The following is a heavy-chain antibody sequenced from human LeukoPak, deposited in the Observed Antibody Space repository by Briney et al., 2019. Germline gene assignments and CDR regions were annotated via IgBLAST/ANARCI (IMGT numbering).Heavy chain of an antibody. J-gene: IGHJ4*02. CDR3: ARDTRGESDY. CDR2: ISSSSDTI. Sequence: GGSLRLSCAASGFTFSTYSMNWVRQAPGKGLEWVSYISSSSDTIYYADSVKGQFTISRDNAKNSLYLQMNSLRAEDTAVYYCARDTRGESDYWGQGTLVTVSS. CDR1: GFTFSTYS. D-gene: IGHD2-2*01. V-gene: IGHV3-48*04.